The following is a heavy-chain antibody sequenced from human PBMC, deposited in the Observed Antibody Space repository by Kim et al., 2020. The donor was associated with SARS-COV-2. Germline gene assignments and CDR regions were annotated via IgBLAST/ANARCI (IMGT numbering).Heavy chain of an antibody. D-gene: IGHD2-2*01. CDR2: ISTSSDYT. Sequence: GGSLRLSCAASGFTFSDYYMTWIRQAPGKGPEWVSYISTSSDYTNYADSVEGRFTISRDNAQNSLYLQMNSLRAEDTAVYYCARDLAMLTSTFDNWGQGT. CDR3: ARDLAMLTSTFDN. J-gene: IGHJ4*02. CDR1: GFTFSDYY. V-gene: IGHV3-11*05.